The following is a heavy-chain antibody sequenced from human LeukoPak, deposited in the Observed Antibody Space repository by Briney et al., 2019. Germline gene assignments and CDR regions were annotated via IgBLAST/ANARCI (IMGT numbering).Heavy chain of an antibody. CDR1: GFTFSSYD. J-gene: IGHJ2*01. D-gene: IGHD5-24*01. CDR3: ARAEMATILRSSWYFDL. V-gene: IGHV3-13*01. CDR2: IGTAGDT. Sequence: GGSLRLSCAASGFTFSSYDMHWVRQATGKGLEWVSAIGTAGDTYYPGSVKGRFTISRENAKNSLYLQMNSLRAGDTAVYYCARAEMATILRSSWYFDLWGRGTLVTVSS.